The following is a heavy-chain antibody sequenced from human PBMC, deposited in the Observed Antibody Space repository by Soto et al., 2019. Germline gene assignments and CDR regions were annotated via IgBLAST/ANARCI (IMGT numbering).Heavy chain of an antibody. CDR3: ARDGGSYFDLYYRIDV. J-gene: IGHJ6*02. CDR2: ISYDGSNK. Sequence: GGSLRLSCAASGFIFNSYTMHWVRQAPGKGLEWVAVISYDGSNKYYADSAKGRFSISRDNSKNTLYLQMNSLRAEDTAVYYCARDGGSYFDLYYRIDVWGQGTTVTVSS. V-gene: IGHV3-30-3*01. D-gene: IGHD1-26*01. CDR1: GFIFNSYT.